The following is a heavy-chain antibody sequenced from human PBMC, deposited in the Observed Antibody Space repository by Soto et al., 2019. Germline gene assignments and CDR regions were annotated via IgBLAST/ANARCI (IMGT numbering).Heavy chain of an antibody. CDR1: GYTFTNYG. J-gene: IGHJ6*02. V-gene: IGHV1-18*01. D-gene: IGHD6-13*01. CDR3: AREAYSSSWYWNYYDYGMDV. CDR2: ISAYNGNT. Sequence: AASVKVSCKASGYTFTNYGISWVRQAPGQGLEWMGWISAYNGNTNYAQKLQGRVTMTTDTSTSTAYMELRSLRSDDTAVYYCAREAYSSSWYWNYYDYGMDVWGQGTTGTVSS.